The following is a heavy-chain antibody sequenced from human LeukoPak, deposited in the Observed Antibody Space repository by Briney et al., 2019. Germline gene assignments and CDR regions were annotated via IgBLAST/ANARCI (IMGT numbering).Heavy chain of an antibody. CDR3: ARIRRTEMATIPDLYFDY. D-gene: IGHD5-24*01. Sequence: SGPALVKPTQTLTLTCTFSGFSLSTSGMCVSWIRQPPGKALEWLARIDWDDDKYYNTSLKTRLTISKDTSKNQVVLTMTNMDPVDTATYYCARIRRTEMATIPDLYFDYWGQGTLVTVSS. CDR2: IDWDDDK. V-gene: IGHV2-70*11. J-gene: IGHJ4*02. CDR1: GFSLSTSGMC.